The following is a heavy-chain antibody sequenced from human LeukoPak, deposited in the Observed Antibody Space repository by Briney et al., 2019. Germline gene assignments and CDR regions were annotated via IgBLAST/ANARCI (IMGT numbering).Heavy chain of an antibody. Sequence: KSSETLSLTCTVSGGSISSYYWSWIRQPPGKGLEWIGYIYYSGSTNYNPSLKSRVAISVDTSKNQFSLKLSSVTAADTAVYYCARFGNYYDSSGTRSVDYWGQGTLVTVSS. J-gene: IGHJ4*02. CDR3: ARFGNYYDSSGTRSVDY. D-gene: IGHD3-22*01. CDR2: IYYSGST. V-gene: IGHV4-59*12. CDR1: GGSISSYY.